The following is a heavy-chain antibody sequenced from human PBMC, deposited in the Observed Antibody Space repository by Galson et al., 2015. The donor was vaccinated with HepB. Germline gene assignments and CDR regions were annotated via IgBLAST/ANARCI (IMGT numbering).Heavy chain of an antibody. Sequence: SLRLSCAASGFTFTNFAMSWVRQAPGKGLEWVSVIGESSGTTYYTDSVKGRFTISRDNSKNTVYLQIDDLRAEDTAVYYCARNSGNNYRYFFKSWGQGTLVTVSS. CDR2: IGESSGTT. CDR1: GFTFTNFA. D-gene: IGHD1-26*01. V-gene: IGHV3-23*01. J-gene: IGHJ5*02. CDR3: ARNSGNNYRYFFKS.